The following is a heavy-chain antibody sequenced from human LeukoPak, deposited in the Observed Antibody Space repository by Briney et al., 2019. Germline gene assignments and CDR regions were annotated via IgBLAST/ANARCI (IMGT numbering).Heavy chain of an antibody. J-gene: IGHJ4*02. D-gene: IGHD4/OR15-4a*01. CDR1: GFTVSSNY. V-gene: IGHV3-15*01. Sequence: GGSLRLSCEASGFTVSSNYMSWVRQAPGKGLEWVGRIKSKTDGGTTDYAAPVKGRFTISRDDSKNTLYLQMNSLKTEDTAVYYCTTGLWWGGLLCDYWGQGTLVTVSS. CDR3: TTGLWWGGLLCDY. CDR2: IKSKTDGGTT.